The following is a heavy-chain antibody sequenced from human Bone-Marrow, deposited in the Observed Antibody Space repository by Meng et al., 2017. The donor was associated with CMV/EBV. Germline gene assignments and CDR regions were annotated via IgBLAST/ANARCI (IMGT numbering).Heavy chain of an antibody. CDR3: AREGSEMATDY. CDR2: ISSSGSTI. CDR1: GFTFSDYY. J-gene: IGHJ4*02. D-gene: IGHD5-24*01. Sequence: LSLTCAASGFTFSDYYMSWIRQAPGKGLEWVSYISSSGSTIYYADSVKGRFTISRDNAKNSLYLQMNSLRAEDTAVYYCAREGSEMATDYWGQGKLVNVDS. V-gene: IGHV3-11*01.